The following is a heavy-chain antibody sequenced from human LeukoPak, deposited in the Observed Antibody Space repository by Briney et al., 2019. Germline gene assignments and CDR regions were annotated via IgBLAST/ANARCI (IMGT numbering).Heavy chain of an antibody. V-gene: IGHV1-8*03. CDR2: MNPNSGNT. Sequence: ASVKVSCKASGYTFTSYDINWVRQATGQGLEWMGWMNPNSGNTGYAQKFQARVTITRNTSISTAYMELSSLRSEDTAVYYCARGQAHTMVVDNSGQGTLVTVSS. J-gene: IGHJ4*02. CDR3: ARGQAHTMVVDN. D-gene: IGHD3-22*01. CDR1: GYTFTSYD.